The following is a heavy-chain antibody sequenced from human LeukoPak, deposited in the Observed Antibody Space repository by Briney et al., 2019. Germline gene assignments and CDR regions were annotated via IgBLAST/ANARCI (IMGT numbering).Heavy chain of an antibody. V-gene: IGHV1-18*01. CDR2: ISAYNGNT. Sequence: VASVKVSCKASGYTFSSYGISWVRQAPGQGLEWMGWISAYNGNTNYAQKLQGRVTMTTDTPTSTAYMELRSLRSDDTAVYYCARVRIEQQPYDYWGQGTLVTVSS. CDR3: ARVRIEQQPYDY. J-gene: IGHJ4*02. D-gene: IGHD6-13*01. CDR1: GYTFSSYG.